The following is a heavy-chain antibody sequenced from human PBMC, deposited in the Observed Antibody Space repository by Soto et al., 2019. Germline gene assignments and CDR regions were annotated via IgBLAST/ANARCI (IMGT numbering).Heavy chain of an antibody. V-gene: IGHV1-18*01. CDR2: ISAYNGNT. J-gene: IGHJ4*02. CDR1: GYTFSSYH. Sequence: QVQLVQSGAEVKKPGASVKVSCKASGYTFSSYHISWVRQATGQGLEWMGWISAYNGNTNYAQKLQGRVTMTTDTPTRTAYMELSSLRADDTAVYYCAREGPPTDYWGQGTMVTVSS. CDR3: AREGPPTDY.